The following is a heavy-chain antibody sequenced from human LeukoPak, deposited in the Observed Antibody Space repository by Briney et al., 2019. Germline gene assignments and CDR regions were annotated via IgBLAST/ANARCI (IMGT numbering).Heavy chain of an antibody. D-gene: IGHD4-17*01. J-gene: IGHJ4*02. V-gene: IGHV3-74*01. CDR2: INTDGSYS. CDR3: ARDFDGPRASDY. CDR1: GFTFSYFW. Sequence: GGSLRLSRAASGFTFSYFWMHWFRQTPGKGLVWVSCINTDGSYSSYADSVKGRFTISRDNVRNTLYLQMNSLRAEDSAVYYCARDFDGPRASDYWCQGISVTVSS.